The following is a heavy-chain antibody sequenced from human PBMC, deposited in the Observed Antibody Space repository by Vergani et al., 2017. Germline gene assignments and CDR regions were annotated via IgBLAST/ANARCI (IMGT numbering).Heavy chain of an antibody. J-gene: IGHJ5*02. CDR2: ISAYNGNT. CDR3: ARVPPPYCGGDCYLNWFDP. Sequence: QVQLVQSGAEVKKPGASVKVSCKASGYTFTSYGISWVRQAPGQGLEWMGWISAYNGNTNYAQELQGGVTMTTDTSTSTADMELRSLRSDATAVYYCARVPPPYCGGDCYLNWFDPWGQGTLVTVSS. D-gene: IGHD2-21*01. CDR1: GYTFTSYG. V-gene: IGHV1-18*01.